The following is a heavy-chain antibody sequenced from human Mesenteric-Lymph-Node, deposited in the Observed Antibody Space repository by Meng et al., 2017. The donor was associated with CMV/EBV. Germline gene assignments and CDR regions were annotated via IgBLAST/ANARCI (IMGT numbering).Heavy chain of an antibody. CDR2: IYYSGST. V-gene: IGHV4-59*01. J-gene: IGHJ6*02. D-gene: IGHD2-2*01. CDR1: GGSISSYY. CDR3: AREGGGYCSSTSCLSWGMDV. Sequence: GSLRLSCTVSGGSISSYYWSWIRQPPGKGLEWLGYIYYSGSTNYNPSLKSRVTISVDTSKNQFSLKLSSVTAADTAVYYCAREGGGYCSSTSCLSWGMDVWGQGTTVTSP.